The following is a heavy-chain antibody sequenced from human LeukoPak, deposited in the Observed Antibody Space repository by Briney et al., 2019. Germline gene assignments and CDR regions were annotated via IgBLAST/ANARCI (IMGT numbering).Heavy chain of an antibody. D-gene: IGHD3-22*01. CDR1: GFTFSSYG. J-gene: IGHJ4*02. V-gene: IGHV3-30*18. Sequence: GGSLRLSCAASGFTFSSYGMHWVRQAPGKGLEWVAVISYDGSNKYYADSVKGRFTISRDNSKTTLYLQMNSLRAEDTAVYYCAKVYDSSGYYDRNRRGKFDYWGQGTLVTVSS. CDR3: AKVYDSSGYYDRNRRGKFDY. CDR2: ISYDGSNK.